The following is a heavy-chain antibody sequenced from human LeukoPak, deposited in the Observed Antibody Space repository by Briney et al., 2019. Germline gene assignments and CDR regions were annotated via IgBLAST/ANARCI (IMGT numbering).Heavy chain of an antibody. Sequence: GGSLRLSCAASGFSFSDDYMTWIRQAPGKGLECISYISSSDSSIYYSDSVQGRFTVSRDNAKNSLYLQMNSLRAEDTAVYYCARDRYYDSSGYLDAFDIWGQGTTVTVSS. D-gene: IGHD3-22*01. J-gene: IGHJ3*02. V-gene: IGHV3-11*01. CDR1: GFSFSDDY. CDR2: ISSSDSSI. CDR3: ARDRYYDSSGYLDAFDI.